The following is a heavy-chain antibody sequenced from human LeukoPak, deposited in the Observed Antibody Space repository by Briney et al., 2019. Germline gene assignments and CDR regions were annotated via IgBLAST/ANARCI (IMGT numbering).Heavy chain of an antibody. Sequence: ASVTVSCTASGYTFTSYSTSWVRQAPGPGLEWMGWISAYNGNTNYAQKLQGRVTMTTDTSTSTAYMELRSLRSDDAAVYYCARDGSGGGNSEPAGFDYWGQGTLVTVSS. CDR3: ARDGSGGGNSEPAGFDY. J-gene: IGHJ4*02. V-gene: IGHV1-18*01. D-gene: IGHD4-23*01. CDR2: ISAYNGNT. CDR1: GYTFTSYS.